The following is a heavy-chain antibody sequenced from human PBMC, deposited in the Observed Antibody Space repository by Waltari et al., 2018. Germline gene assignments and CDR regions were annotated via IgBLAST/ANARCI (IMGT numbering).Heavy chain of an antibody. Sequence: QVQLQQWGAGLLKPSETLSLTCAVYGGSFSGYYWSWIRQPPGKGLEWIGEINHSGSTNDNPSLKSRVTISVDTSKNQFSLKLSSVTAADTAVYYCARAGYSSSWYARGLSWFDPWGQGTLVTVSS. V-gene: IGHV4-34*01. CDR1: GGSFSGYY. J-gene: IGHJ5*02. CDR3: ARAGYSSSWYARGLSWFDP. D-gene: IGHD6-13*01. CDR2: INHSGST.